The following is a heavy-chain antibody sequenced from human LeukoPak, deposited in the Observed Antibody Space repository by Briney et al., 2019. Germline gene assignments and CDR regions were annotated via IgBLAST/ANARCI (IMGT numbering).Heavy chain of an antibody. V-gene: IGHV4-39*07. CDR2: IYYSGST. CDR1: GGSISTNNYY. CDR3: ARGSAYGYVGWGAFDI. J-gene: IGHJ3*02. D-gene: IGHD5-18*01. Sequence: PSETLSLTCTVSGGSISTNNYYWGWIRQPPGKGLEWIGSIYYSGSTYYNPSPKSRVTISVDTSKNQFSLKLSSVTAADTAVYYCARGSAYGYVGWGAFDIWGQGTMVTVSS.